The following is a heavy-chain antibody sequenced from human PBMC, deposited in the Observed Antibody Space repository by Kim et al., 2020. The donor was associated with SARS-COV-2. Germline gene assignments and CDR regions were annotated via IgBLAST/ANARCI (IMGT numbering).Heavy chain of an antibody. V-gene: IGHV4-59*01. Sequence: NHARRSSVTISVDTSKNQFSLTLSSVTAANAAVYYCARDIAAAGVGMDVWGQGTTVTVSS. D-gene: IGHD6-13*01. CDR3: ARDIAAAGVGMDV. J-gene: IGHJ6*02.